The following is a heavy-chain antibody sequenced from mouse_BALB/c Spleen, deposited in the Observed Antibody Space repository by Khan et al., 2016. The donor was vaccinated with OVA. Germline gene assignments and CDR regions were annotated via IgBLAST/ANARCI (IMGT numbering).Heavy chain of an antibody. CDR1: GYSITSDYA. V-gene: IGHV3-2*02. CDR2: INYSGSA. J-gene: IGHJ4*01. D-gene: IGHD2-3*01. CDR3: ARDGSRYNYAMDY. Sequence: EVELVESGPGLVKPSQSLSLTCTVTGYSITSDYARYWIRQFPGNKLEWMGYINYSGSANYNPALKSRISITRDTSKNQFFLQLNSVTTADSATYDCARDGSRYNYAMDYWGQGTSVTVSS.